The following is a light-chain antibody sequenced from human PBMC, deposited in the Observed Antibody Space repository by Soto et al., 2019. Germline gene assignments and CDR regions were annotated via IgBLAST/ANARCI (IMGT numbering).Light chain of an antibody. Sequence: QSALAQPRSVSGSPGQSVTISCTGTSSDVGGYNYVSWYQHHPGKAPKVMIYDVSKRPSGVPDRFSGSKSGNTASLTISGLQAEDEADYYCQSYDRSLRGYVFGTGTKVTVL. CDR3: QSYDRSLRGYV. V-gene: IGLV2-11*01. J-gene: IGLJ1*01. CDR1: SSDVGGYNY. CDR2: DVS.